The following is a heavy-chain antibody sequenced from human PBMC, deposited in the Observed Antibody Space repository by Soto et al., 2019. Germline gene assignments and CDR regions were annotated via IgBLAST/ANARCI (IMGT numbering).Heavy chain of an antibody. J-gene: IGHJ5*02. CDR2: ISAYNGNT. D-gene: IGHD3-3*01. CDR3: AREVTYYDFWSGSSPDGGFDP. Sequence: QVQLVQSGAEVKKPGASVKVSCKASGYTFTSYGISWVRQAPGQGLEWMGWISAYNGNTNYAQKLQGRVTMTTDTSTSTAYMELRSLRSDDTAVYYCAREVTYYDFWSGSSPDGGFDPWGQGTLVTVSS. CDR1: GYTFTSYG. V-gene: IGHV1-18*01.